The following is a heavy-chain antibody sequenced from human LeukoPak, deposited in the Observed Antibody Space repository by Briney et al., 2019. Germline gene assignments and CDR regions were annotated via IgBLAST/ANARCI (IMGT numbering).Heavy chain of an antibody. CDR2: IYTSGST. CDR1: GGSISSGSYY. V-gene: IGHV4-61*02. D-gene: IGHD3-10*01. Sequence: SETLSLTCTVSGGSISSGSYYWSWIRQPAGKGLEWIGRIYTSGSTNYNPSLKSRVTISVDTSKNQFSLKLSSVTAADTAVYYCARWSYGSGSYYHYWGQGTLVTVSS. J-gene: IGHJ4*02. CDR3: ARWSYGSGSYYHY.